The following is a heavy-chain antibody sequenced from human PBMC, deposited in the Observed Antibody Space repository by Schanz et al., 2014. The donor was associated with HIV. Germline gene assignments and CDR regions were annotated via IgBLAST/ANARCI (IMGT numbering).Heavy chain of an antibody. D-gene: IGHD1-20*01. J-gene: IGHJ6*02. Sequence: EVQLLESGGGLVQPGGSLRLSCAASGFTFSSYAMSWVRLAPGKGLEWVSAISGGSTYYADSVKGRFTISRDNARNTLYLQMNSLRAEDTAVYYCARDKGDNWAGFYYYYGMDVWGQGTTVTVSS. CDR3: ARDKGDNWAGFYYYYGMDV. CDR2: ISGGST. CDR1: GFTFSSYA. V-gene: IGHV3-23*01.